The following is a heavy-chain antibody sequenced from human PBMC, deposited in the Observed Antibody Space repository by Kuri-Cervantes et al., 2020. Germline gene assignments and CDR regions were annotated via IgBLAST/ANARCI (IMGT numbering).Heavy chain of an antibody. CDR1: GYTFTSYA. V-gene: IGHV7-4-1*01. D-gene: IGHD6-13*01. CDR3: ARDTGLGYSSSWVDTFDI. Sequence: ASVKVSCKASGYTFTSYAMNWVRQAPGQGLEWMGWINTKTGNPTYAQGVTGRFVFSLDTSVSTSYLQICSLKAEDTAVYYCARDTGLGYSSSWVDTFDIWGQGTMVTVSS. CDR2: INTKTGNP. J-gene: IGHJ3*02.